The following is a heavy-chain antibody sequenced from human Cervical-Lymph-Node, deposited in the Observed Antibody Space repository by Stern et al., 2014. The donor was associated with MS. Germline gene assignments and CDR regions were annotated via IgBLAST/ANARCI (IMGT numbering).Heavy chain of an antibody. V-gene: IGHV3-30*14. D-gene: IGHD3-16*01. CDR2: LSFDGTYT. Sequence: VQLEESGGGVVQPGRSLRLSCAPSGFTFSDFAMHWVRQPPGKGLEWVAVLSFDGTYTYYADSVEGRFTISRDNSKSALYLEMNNLRPEDTAVYYCARPLGGAPGRYIYYGMDLWGQGTTVTVSS. CDR3: ARPLGGAPGRYIYYGMDL. CDR1: GFTFSDFA. J-gene: IGHJ6*02.